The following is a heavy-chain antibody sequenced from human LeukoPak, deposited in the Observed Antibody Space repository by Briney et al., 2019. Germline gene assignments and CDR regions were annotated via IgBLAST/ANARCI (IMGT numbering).Heavy chain of an antibody. CDR1: GGTFSNHA. D-gene: IGHD4/OR15-4a*01. J-gene: IGHJ4*02. V-gene: IGHV1-69*01. CDR3: ATPDYGGGGGHHRQFAY. Sequence: GSSVKVSCKSSGGTFSNHAITWLRQAPGQGFEWMGGVIPILLTPRYAQKFQDRVTITVDEATTTVYFDLNSLTSEDTGVYYCATPDYGGGGGHHRQFAYWGQGTLITVSS. CDR2: VIPILLTP.